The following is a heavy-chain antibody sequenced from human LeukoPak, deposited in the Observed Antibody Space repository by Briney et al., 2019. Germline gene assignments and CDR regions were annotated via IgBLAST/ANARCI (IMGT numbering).Heavy chain of an antibody. V-gene: IGHV3-53*01. CDR1: GFTVITND. J-gene: IGHJ4*02. CDR2: LYSDGNT. D-gene: IGHD1-14*01. Sequence: GGSLRLSCAASGFTVITNDMTWVRQAPGKGLEWVSVLYSDGNTKYADSVQGRFTISRDNSKNTLYLEMNSLSPDDTAVYYCARGVEPLAANTLAYWGQGTLVTVSS. CDR3: ARGVEPLAANTLAY.